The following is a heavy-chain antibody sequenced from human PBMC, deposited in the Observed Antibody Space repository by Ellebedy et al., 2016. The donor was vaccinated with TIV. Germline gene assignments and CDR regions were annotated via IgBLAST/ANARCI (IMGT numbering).Heavy chain of an antibody. CDR1: GYIFINYG. Sequence: AASVKVSCKASGYIFINYGISWVRQAPGQGLEWMGWISANNGHTSYAQKFQGRVTMTTDTSTTTAYMELRSLRSDDTAVYFCARRAPMPGVTEDIWGHGTLVTVSS. D-gene: IGHD3-10*01. J-gene: IGHJ4*01. V-gene: IGHV1-18*01. CDR2: ISANNGHT. CDR3: ARRAPMPGVTEDI.